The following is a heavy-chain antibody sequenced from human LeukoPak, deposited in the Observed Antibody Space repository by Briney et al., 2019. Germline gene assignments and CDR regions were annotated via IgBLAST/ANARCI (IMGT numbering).Heavy chain of an antibody. J-gene: IGHJ4*02. CDR3: AKDRCSSTSCWRDYGDYGDYFDY. V-gene: IGHV3-30*18. CDR2: ISYDGSNK. Sequence: PGGSLRLSCAASGFTFTGYSMNWFRQAPGKGLEWVAVISYDGSNKYYADSVKGRITISRDNSKNTLYLQMNSLRAEDTAVYYCAKDRCSSTSCWRDYGDYGDYFDYWGQGTLVTVSS. CDR1: GFTFTGYS. D-gene: IGHD2-2*01.